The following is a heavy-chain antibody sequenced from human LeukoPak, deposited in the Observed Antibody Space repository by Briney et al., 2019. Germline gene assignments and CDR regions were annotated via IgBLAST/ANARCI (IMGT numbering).Heavy chain of an antibody. CDR2: INHSGST. CDR1: GGSFSGYY. D-gene: IGHD2-21*02. CDR3: ARDERYAAILY. J-gene: IGHJ4*02. Sequence: PSETLSLTCAVYGGSFSGYYWSWIRQPPGKGLEWIGEINHSGSTNYNPSLKSRVTISVDTSKNQFSLKLSSVTAADTAVYYCARDERYAAILYWGQGTLVTVSS. V-gene: IGHV4-34*01.